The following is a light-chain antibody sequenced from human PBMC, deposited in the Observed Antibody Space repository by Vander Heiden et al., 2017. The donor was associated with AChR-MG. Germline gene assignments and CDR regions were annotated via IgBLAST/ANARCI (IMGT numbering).Light chain of an antibody. V-gene: IGLV2-23*02. CDR1: SSDVGSYNL. Sequence: QSALTQPASVSGSPGQPITISCTGTSSDVGSYNLVSWYQQRPGKAPKLMIYEVSKRPSGVSNRFSGSKSGNTASLTISGLQAEDEADYYCCSYAGSPWVFGGGTKLTV. J-gene: IGLJ3*02. CDR3: CSYAGSPWV. CDR2: EVS.